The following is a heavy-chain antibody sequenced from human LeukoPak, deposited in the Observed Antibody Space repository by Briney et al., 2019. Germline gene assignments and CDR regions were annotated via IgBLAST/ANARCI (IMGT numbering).Heavy chain of an antibody. J-gene: IGHJ6*03. D-gene: IGHD2-15*01. V-gene: IGHV1-69*06. CDR1: GGTFSGFA. Sequence: ASVKVSCKASGGTFSGFAISWVRQAPGQGLEWMGGIIPIFGTANYAQKFQGRVTITADKSTSTAYMELSSLRSEDTAVYYCARGYCSGGSCYYYYMDVWGKGTTVTVSS. CDR2: IIPIFGTA. CDR3: ARGYCSGGSCYYYYMDV.